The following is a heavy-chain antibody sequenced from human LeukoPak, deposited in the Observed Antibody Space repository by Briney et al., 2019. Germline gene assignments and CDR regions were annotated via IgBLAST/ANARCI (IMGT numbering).Heavy chain of an antibody. CDR1: GYTFTSYG. V-gene: IGHV1-18*01. CDR2: ISAYNGNT. Sequence: EASVKVSCKASGYTFTSYGISWVRQAPGQGLEWMGWISAYNGNTNYAQKLQGRVTMTTDTSTSTAYMELRSLRSDDTAVYYCAREPRGAQFGYYYYGMDVWGQGTTVTVSS. J-gene: IGHJ6*02. CDR3: AREPRGAQFGYYYYGMDV. D-gene: IGHD1-26*01.